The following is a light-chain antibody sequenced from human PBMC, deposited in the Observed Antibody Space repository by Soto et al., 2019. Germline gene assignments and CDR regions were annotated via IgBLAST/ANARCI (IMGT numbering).Light chain of an antibody. Sequence: EIVLTQSPGTLSLSPGERATLSCRASQSVSSSYLAWYQQKPGQAPRLLIYGASSRPTGIPNRFSGSESGTDFTLTNSRLEPEDFAVYYCQKYGSSAYPFGQGPKLEIK. CDR1: QSVSSSY. J-gene: IGKJ2*01. V-gene: IGKV3-20*01. CDR3: QKYGSSAYP. CDR2: GAS.